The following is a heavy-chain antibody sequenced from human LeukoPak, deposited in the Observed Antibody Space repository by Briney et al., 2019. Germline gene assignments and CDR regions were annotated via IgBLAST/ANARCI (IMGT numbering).Heavy chain of an antibody. V-gene: IGHV4-59*01. CDR1: GGSISNYY. J-gene: IGHJ6*02. CDR2: VYYTGST. CDR3: ASDYFDWSSYYYYGMDV. Sequence: PSETLSLTCTVSGGSISNYYWSWIRQPPVKGLEWIGCVYYTGSTNYNPSLKSRVTISLDSSKSQFSLRLSSVTAADTAIYYCASDYFDWSSYYYYGMDVWGQGTTVTVSS. D-gene: IGHD3-9*01.